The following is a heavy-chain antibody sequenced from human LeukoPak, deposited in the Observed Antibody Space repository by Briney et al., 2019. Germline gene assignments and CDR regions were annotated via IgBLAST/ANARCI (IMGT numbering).Heavy chain of an antibody. V-gene: IGHV3-33*01. CDR3: ARDWELGPWFDP. CDR2: IWYDGSNN. CDR1: GFTFSSYG. J-gene: IGHJ5*02. D-gene: IGHD1-26*01. Sequence: GRSLRLTCAASGFTFSSYGMHWVRQAPGKGLGWVAVIWYDGSNNYYADSVKGRFTISRDNSKNTLYLQMNSLRAEDTAVYYCARDWELGPWFDPWGQGTLVTVSS.